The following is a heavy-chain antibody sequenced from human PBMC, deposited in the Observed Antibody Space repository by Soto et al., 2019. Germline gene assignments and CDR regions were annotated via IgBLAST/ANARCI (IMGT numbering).Heavy chain of an antibody. J-gene: IGHJ6*02. CDR3: AKDGGWLPGYYYYGMDV. CDR2: ISYDGTNK. D-gene: IGHD6-19*01. Sequence: QVQLVESGGGVVQPGRSLRLSCAASGFTLSHYGMHWVRQAPGKGLEWVAVISYDGTNKYYADSVKGRFTISRDNSKNTMYLQMNSLRAEDTAVYDCAKDGGWLPGYYYYGMDVWGQGTTVTVSS. V-gene: IGHV3-30*18. CDR1: GFTLSHYG.